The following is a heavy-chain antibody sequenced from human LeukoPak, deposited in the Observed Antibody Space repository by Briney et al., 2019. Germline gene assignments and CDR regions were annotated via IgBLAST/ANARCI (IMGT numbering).Heavy chain of an antibody. CDR2: ISYDGSIK. D-gene: IGHD6-13*01. CDR1: GFTFSSYS. V-gene: IGHV3-30*03. CDR3: ARDAHSWYKGGGYYYYMDV. Sequence: PGGSLRLSCAASGFTFSSYSMNWVRQAPGKGLEWVAVISYDGSIKYYADSVKGRFTISRDNSKNTLYLQMNSLRAEDTAVYYCARDAHSWYKGGGYYYYMDVWGKGTTVTVSS. J-gene: IGHJ6*03.